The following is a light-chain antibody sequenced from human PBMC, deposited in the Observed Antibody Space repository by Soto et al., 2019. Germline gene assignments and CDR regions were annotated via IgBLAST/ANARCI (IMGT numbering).Light chain of an antibody. V-gene: IGLV1-40*01. Sequence: QSALTQPPSVSGAPGQRVTISCTGSSSNIGSTYDVQWYQQLPGTAPKLLIHGNTDRPSGVPDRLSGSKSGTSASLAITGLQADDEADYYCQSYDDSLSVHYVFGTGTKVTVL. CDR3: QSYDDSLSVHYV. J-gene: IGLJ1*01. CDR1: SSNIGSTYD. CDR2: GNT.